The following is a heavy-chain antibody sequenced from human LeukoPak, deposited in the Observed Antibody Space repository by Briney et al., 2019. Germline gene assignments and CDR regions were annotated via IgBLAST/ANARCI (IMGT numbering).Heavy chain of an antibody. J-gene: IGHJ4*02. CDR1: GFTFSSYW. D-gene: IGHD5-24*01. V-gene: IGHV3-74*03. CDR3: AKGSRDGYNPLAY. Sequence: HPGGSLRLSCAASGFTFSSYWMHWVRQAPGKGLVWVSRINSDGSTTTYADSVKGRFTTSRDNSKNTLYLQMNSLRAEDTAVYYCAKGSRDGYNPLAYWGQGTLVTVSS. CDR2: INSDGSTT.